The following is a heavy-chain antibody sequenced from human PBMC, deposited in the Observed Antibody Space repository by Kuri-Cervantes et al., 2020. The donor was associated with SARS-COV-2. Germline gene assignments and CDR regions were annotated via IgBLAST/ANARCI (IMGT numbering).Heavy chain of an antibody. CDR1: GYTFTRYD. J-gene: IGHJ6*02. V-gene: IGHV1-8*01. Sequence: ASVKVSCKHSGYTFTRYDINWVREATGQGLEWMGWMNPNSGNTGYGQKFQGRVIMTRNTSISTAYMELSSLRFEYTAVYYCASGYILTVYYMAHYYYYGMDVWGQGTTVTVSS. CDR3: ASGYILTVYYMAHYYYYGMDV. CDR2: MNPNSGNT. D-gene: IGHD3-9*01.